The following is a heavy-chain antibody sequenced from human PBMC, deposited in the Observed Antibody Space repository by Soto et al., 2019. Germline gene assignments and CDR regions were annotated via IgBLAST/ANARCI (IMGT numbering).Heavy chain of an antibody. J-gene: IGHJ3*02. Sequence: SETLSLTCTASGGSISSSTYYWGWIRQPPGKGLEWIGSIFYSGITKDNPSLKSRVTISVDTSKNQLSLKLSSVTAADTAVYYCARHVRFYNSDDANPKYFDIWGQRTTVTVSS. CDR3: ARHVRFYNSDDANPKYFDI. D-gene: IGHD3-10*01. CDR1: GGSISSSTYY. CDR2: IFYSGIT. V-gene: IGHV4-39*01.